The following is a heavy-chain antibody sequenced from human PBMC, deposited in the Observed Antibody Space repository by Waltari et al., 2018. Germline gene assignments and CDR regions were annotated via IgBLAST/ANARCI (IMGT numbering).Heavy chain of an antibody. V-gene: IGHV3-7*01. CDR2: IKQDGSEK. D-gene: IGHD3-3*01. J-gene: IGHJ4*02. Sequence: EVQLVESGGGLVQPGGSLRLSCAASGFTFSSSWMSWVRQAPGKGLEWVANIKQDGSEKYYVDSVKGRFTISRDNAKNSLYLQMNSLRAEDTAVYYCARDDFWSGYPLFDYWGQGTLVTVSS. CDR1: GFTFSSSW. CDR3: ARDDFWSGYPLFDY.